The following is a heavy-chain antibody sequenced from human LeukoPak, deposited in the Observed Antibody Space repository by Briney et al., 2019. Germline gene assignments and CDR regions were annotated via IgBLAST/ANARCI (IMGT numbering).Heavy chain of an antibody. J-gene: IGHJ6*03. CDR3: ARDPGVPGYYYYYMDV. D-gene: IGHD1-14*01. CDR1: GYTFTSYY. V-gene: IGHV1-46*01. CDR2: INPSGGGA. Sequence: ASVKVSCKASGYTFTSYYIHWVRQAPGQGHEWMGTINPSGGGASHAQKFQGRVTMTRDMSTTTVYMELSSLRSEDTAVYYCARDPGVPGYYYYYMDVWGKGTTVTVSS.